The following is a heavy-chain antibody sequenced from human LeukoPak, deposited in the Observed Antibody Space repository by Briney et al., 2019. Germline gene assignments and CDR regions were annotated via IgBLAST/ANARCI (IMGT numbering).Heavy chain of an antibody. J-gene: IGHJ4*02. D-gene: IGHD6-19*01. CDR2: IYPGDSDA. CDR1: GYSFTTYW. Sequence: GESLQISCKGSGYSFTTYWIAWVRQMPGKGLEWMGIIYPGDSDARYSPSFQGQVTISADKSISTAYLQWSTLKASDTAMYYCARQTSGWYGGDYWGQGTLVTVSS. CDR3: ARQTSGWYGGDY. V-gene: IGHV5-51*01.